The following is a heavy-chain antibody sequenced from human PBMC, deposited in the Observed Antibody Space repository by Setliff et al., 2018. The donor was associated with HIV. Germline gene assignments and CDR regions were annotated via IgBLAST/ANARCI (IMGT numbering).Heavy chain of an antibody. CDR1: GYSFADYA. CDR2: INTNTGNP. D-gene: IGHD3-3*01. J-gene: IGHJ2*01. Sequence: ASVMVSCKASGYSFADYAMNWVRQAPRQGLEWMGYINTNTGNPTYAQGFTGRFVFSFDTSVTTAYLQITGLRTEDTAVYFCARGGTHYDFWSGYRLGYFDLWGRGTLVTVSS. CDR3: ARGGTHYDFWSGYRLGYFDL. V-gene: IGHV7-4-1*02.